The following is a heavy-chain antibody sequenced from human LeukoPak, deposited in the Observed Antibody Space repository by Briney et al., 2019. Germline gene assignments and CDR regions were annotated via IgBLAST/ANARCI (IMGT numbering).Heavy chain of an antibody. Sequence: GGSLRLSCAASGFTFSSYWMSWVRQAPGKGLEWVSGISGSGGATYYADSVKGRFTISRDNSKNTLYLQMNSLRAEDTAVYYCARSVVPAAEGLDYWSQGTLVTVSS. CDR3: ARSVVPAAEGLDY. CDR1: GFTFSSYW. V-gene: IGHV3-23*01. CDR2: ISGSGGAT. D-gene: IGHD2-2*01. J-gene: IGHJ4*02.